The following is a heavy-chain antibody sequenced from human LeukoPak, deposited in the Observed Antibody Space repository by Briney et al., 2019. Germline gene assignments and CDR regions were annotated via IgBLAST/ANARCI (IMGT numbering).Heavy chain of an antibody. D-gene: IGHD5-12*01. Sequence: SETLSLTCAVSGYSISSGYYWGWIRQPPGKGLEWIGSIYHSGSTYYNPSLKSRVTISVDTSKDQFSLKLSSVTAADTAVYYCARHSGYVTAYYYYYMDVWCQGTTVTVSS. CDR3: ARHSGYVTAYYYYYMDV. CDR2: IYHSGST. V-gene: IGHV4-38-2*01. CDR1: GYSISSGYY. J-gene: IGHJ6*03.